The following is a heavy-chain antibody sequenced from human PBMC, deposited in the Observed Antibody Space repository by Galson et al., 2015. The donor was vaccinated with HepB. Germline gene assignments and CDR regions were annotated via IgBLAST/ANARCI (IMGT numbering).Heavy chain of an antibody. V-gene: IGHV3-23*01. D-gene: IGHD2-15*01. CDR2: ISGSGGST. CDR3: AKDRDCSGGSCYFGWAFDI. Sequence: SLRLSCAASGFTFSSYAMSWVRQAPGKGLEWVSAISGSGGSTYYADSVKGRFTISRDNSKNTLYLQMNSLRAEDTAVYYCAKDRDCSGGSCYFGWAFDIWGQGTMVTVSS. CDR1: GFTFSSYA. J-gene: IGHJ3*02.